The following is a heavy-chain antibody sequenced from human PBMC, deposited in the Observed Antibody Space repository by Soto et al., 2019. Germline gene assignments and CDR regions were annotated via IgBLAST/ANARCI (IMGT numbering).Heavy chain of an antibody. Sequence: QLQLQESGSGLVKPSQTLSLTCAVSGGSISSGGYSWSWIRQPPGKGLEWIGYIYYSGNTYYNPSLKSRVTISVDRSKNQFSLRLSSVTAAYTAVYYCAREIRYFDLWGRGTLVTASS. CDR1: GGSISSGGYS. V-gene: IGHV4-30-2*01. J-gene: IGHJ2*01. CDR3: AREIRYFDL. CDR2: IYYSGNT.